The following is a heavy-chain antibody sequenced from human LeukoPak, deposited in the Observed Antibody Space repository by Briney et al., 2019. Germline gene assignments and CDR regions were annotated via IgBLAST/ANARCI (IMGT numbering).Heavy chain of an antibody. Sequence: ASMKVSCKASGYTFTGYYIHWVRQAPGQGLEWMGWINPNSGGTNYAQKFQGRVTVTRDTSISTAYMDVSSLRSDDTAVYYCARFDTSGEHFQHWGQGTLVMVSS. CDR3: ARFDTSGEHFQH. CDR2: INPNSGGT. J-gene: IGHJ1*01. D-gene: IGHD2-15*01. CDR1: GYTFTGYY. V-gene: IGHV1-2*02.